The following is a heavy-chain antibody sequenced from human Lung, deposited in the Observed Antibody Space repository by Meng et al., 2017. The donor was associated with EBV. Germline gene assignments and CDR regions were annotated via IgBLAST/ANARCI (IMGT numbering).Heavy chain of an antibody. Sequence: EVVLVGAEGGLVQPGGFLRSSCAASGFTFSSYWMHWVRQAPGKGLVWVSRIGNDGSSTNYADSVKGRFTISRHNAKKTLYLQMNSLRAEDTAVYYCARESNGYEFDYWGQGTLVTVSS. D-gene: IGHD5-12*01. V-gene: IGHV3-74*01. CDR3: ARESNGYEFDY. J-gene: IGHJ4*02. CDR1: GFTFSSYW. CDR2: IGNDGSST.